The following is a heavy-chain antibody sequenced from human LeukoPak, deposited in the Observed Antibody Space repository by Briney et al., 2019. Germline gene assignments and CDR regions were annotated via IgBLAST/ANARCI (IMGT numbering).Heavy chain of an antibody. CDR2: MNPNSGNT. CDR1: GYTFTSYD. D-gene: IGHD6-13*01. J-gene: IGHJ6*03. V-gene: IGHV1-8*01. CDR3: ARFEAAAGRGFHYYYYMDV. Sequence: GASVKVSCKASGYTFTSYDINWVRQATGQGLEWMGWMNPNSGNTGYAQKFQGRVTMTRNTSISTAYMELSSLRSEDTAVYYCARFEAAAGRGFHYYYYMDVWGKGTTVTVSS.